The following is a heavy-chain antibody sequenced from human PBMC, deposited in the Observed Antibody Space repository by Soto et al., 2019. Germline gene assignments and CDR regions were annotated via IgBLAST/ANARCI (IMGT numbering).Heavy chain of an antibody. Sequence: PGGSLRLSCAASGFTFSSYWMSWVRQAPGKGLEWVSAISGSGGSTYYADSVKGRFTISRDNSKNTLYLQMNSLRAEDTAVYYCAKQLRYFDWLYRPYYYYGMDVWGQGTTVTVSS. V-gene: IGHV3-23*01. CDR3: AKQLRYFDWLYRPYYYYGMDV. J-gene: IGHJ6*02. D-gene: IGHD3-9*01. CDR2: ISGSGGST. CDR1: GFTFSSYW.